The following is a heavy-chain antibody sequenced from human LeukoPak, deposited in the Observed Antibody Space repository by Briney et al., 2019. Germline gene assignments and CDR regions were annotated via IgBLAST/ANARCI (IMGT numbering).Heavy chain of an antibody. CDR3: ARGFCSGGSCYLFDS. V-gene: IGHV4-4*07. CDR1: GGSISGSY. CDR2: IYSSGST. D-gene: IGHD2-15*01. J-gene: IGHJ4*02. Sequence: SETLSLTCTVSGGSISGSYWSWIRQPAGKGLEWIGRIYSSGSTNYNPSLKSRVTMSVDTSKNQVSLKLNSVTAADTAVYYCARGFCSGGSCYLFDSWGQGTLVTDPS.